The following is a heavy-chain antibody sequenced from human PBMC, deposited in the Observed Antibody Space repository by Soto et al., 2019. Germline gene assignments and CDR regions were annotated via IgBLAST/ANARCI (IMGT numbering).Heavy chain of an antibody. CDR1: GFTFSSYA. V-gene: IGHV3-30*14. D-gene: IGHD3-10*01. CDR3: ARSRDYHYGTDV. Sequence: GGSLRLSCAASGFTFSSYAMHWVRQAPGKGLEWVAVVSFDGNNIYYADSVKGRFTISRENSKNTLYLQMNSLRLEDTAVYYCARSRDYHYGTDVWGQGTTVTVSS. CDR2: VSFDGNNI. J-gene: IGHJ6*02.